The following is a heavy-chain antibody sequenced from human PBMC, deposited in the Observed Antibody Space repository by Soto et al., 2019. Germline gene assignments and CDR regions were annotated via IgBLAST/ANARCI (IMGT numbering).Heavy chain of an antibody. CDR3: ARPLWRNDYNWGYFDL. J-gene: IGHJ2*01. V-gene: IGHV3-30-3*01. D-gene: IGHD4-4*01. CDR2: ISYDGSNK. CDR1: GFTFSRYA. Sequence: GGTLRLSCAASGFTFSRYAMHWVRQAPGKGLEWVAVISYDGSNKYYADSVKGRFTISRDNSKNTLYLQMNNLRAEDTAVYYCARPLWRNDYNWGYFDLWGRGTLVTVSS.